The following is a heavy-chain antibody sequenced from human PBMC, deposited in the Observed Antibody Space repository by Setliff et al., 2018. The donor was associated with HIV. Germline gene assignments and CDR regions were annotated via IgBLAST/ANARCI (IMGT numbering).Heavy chain of an antibody. CDR3: ARAGDFCGNYCYPGLDY. V-gene: IGHV3-7*03. J-gene: IGHJ4*02. Sequence: GGSLRLSCTASESTFSNYWMSWVRQAPEKGLEWVANIKQDGSETYYLGSVKGRFTISRDNAKNSLYLQMNSLRVEDTALYYCARAGDFCGNYCYPGLDYWGLGTLVTVSS. CDR1: ESTFSNYW. D-gene: IGHD3-16*02. CDR2: IKQDGSET.